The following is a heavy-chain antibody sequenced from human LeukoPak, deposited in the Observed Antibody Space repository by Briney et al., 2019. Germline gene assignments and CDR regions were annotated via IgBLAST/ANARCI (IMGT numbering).Heavy chain of an antibody. CDR3: ARTYYDILTGSTLNWFDP. J-gene: IGHJ5*02. CDR1: GASINSYY. D-gene: IGHD3-9*01. V-gene: IGHV4-59*05. CDR2: IYYSGST. Sequence: SETLSLTCSVSGASINSYYWNWIRQPPGKGLEWIGSIYYSGSTYYNPSLKSRVTISVDTSKNQFSLKLSSVTAADTAVYYCARTYYDILTGSTLNWFDPWGQGTLVTVSS.